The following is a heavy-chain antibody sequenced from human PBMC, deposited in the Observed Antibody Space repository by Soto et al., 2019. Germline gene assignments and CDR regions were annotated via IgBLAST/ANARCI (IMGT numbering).Heavy chain of an antibody. V-gene: IGHV4-30-2*01. CDR1: GGSISSGGYS. J-gene: IGHJ4*02. CDR2: IYHSGST. Sequence: SETLSLTCAVSGGSISSGGYSWSWIRQPPGKGLEWIGYIYHSGSTYYNPSLKSRVTISVDRSKNQFSLKLSSVTAADTAVYYCARVGCSSTSCSGIVYWGQGPLVTVST. CDR3: ARVGCSSTSCSGIVY. D-gene: IGHD2-2*01.